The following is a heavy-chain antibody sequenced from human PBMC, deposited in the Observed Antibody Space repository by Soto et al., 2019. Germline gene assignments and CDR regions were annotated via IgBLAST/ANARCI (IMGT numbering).Heavy chain of an antibody. V-gene: IGHV3-30-3*01. Sequence: QVQLVESGGGVVQPGRSLRLSCAASGFTFSSYAMHWVRQAPGKGLECVAVISYDGSNKYYADSVKGRFTISRDNSKNTLYLQMNRLRAEDTAVYYCARGWDCSGGSHVCMDVCGQGSTVTVSS. CDR3: ARGWDCSGGSHVCMDV. CDR2: ISYDGSNK. D-gene: IGHD2-15*01. CDR1: GFTFSSYA. J-gene: IGHJ6*02.